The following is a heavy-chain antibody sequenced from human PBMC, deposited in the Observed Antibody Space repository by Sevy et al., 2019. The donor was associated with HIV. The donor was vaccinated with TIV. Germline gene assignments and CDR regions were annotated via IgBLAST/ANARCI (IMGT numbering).Heavy chain of an antibody. D-gene: IGHD3-22*01. J-gene: IGHJ5*02. Sequence: GGSLRLSCAASGFTFSSYAMHWVRQAPGKGLEWVAVISYDGSNKYYADSVKGRFTISRDNSKNTLYLQMNSLRAEDTAVYYCARGPNYYDSSGCYNNWFDPWGQGTLVTVSS. CDR3: ARGPNYYDSSGCYNNWFDP. V-gene: IGHV3-30*04. CDR1: GFTFSSYA. CDR2: ISYDGSNK.